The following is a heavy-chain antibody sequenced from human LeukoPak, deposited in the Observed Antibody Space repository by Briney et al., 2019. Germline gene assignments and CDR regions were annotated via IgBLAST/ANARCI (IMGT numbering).Heavy chain of an antibody. D-gene: IGHD2-8*02. J-gene: IGHJ4*02. V-gene: IGHV1-2*02. Sequence: GASVKVSCKTSGYSFTDYYIHWMRQAPGRGLEWMGWINPDSGGTDFAQKFQGRVTMSRDTSISTAYMELSRLRSDDTAVYYCARDRWALVPFDYWGQGTLVTVSS. CDR2: INPDSGGT. CDR1: GYSFTDYY. CDR3: ARDRWALVPFDY.